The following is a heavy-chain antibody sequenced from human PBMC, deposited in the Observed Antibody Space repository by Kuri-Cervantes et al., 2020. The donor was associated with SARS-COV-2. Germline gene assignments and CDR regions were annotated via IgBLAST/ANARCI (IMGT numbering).Heavy chain of an antibody. CDR1: GFTFSSYG. J-gene: IGHJ6*03. D-gene: IGHD2-15*01. CDR2: IWYDGSNK. V-gene: IGHV3-33*01. CDR3: ARDRIAPTGWDYYMDV. Sequence: GESLKISCAASGFTFSSYGMHWVRQAPGKGLEWVAVIWYDGSNKYYADSVKGRFTISRDNSKNTLYLQMNSLRAEDTAVYYRARDRIAPTGWDYYMDVWGKGTTVTVSS.